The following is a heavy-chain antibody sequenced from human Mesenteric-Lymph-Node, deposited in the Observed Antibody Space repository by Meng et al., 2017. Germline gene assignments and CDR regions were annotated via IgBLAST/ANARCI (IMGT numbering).Heavy chain of an antibody. Sequence: ASVKVSCKASGYTFTGYYMHWVRQAPGQGLEWMGWINPNSGGTNHAQKFQGRVTMTRDTSIGTAYMELCRLRSDVTAVYYCAKDAMYYDSSGYSQDAFDIWGQGTMVTVSS. V-gene: IGHV1-2*02. CDR3: AKDAMYYDSSGYSQDAFDI. J-gene: IGHJ3*02. CDR2: INPNSGGT. D-gene: IGHD3-22*01. CDR1: GYTFTGYY.